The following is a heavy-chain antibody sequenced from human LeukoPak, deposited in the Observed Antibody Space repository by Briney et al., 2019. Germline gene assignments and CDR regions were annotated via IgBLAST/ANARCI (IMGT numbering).Heavy chain of an antibody. CDR1: GFTFDDYG. Sequence: GGSLRLSCAASGFTFDDYGMTWVRQAPGKGLEWVCDINWDGSTTGYTDSVKGRFTISRDNAKNSLYLQMNSLKAEDTAVYYCARRDYSNYPNYWGQGTMVTVSS. D-gene: IGHD4-11*01. CDR3: ARRDYSNYPNY. V-gene: IGHV3-20*04. J-gene: IGHJ4*02. CDR2: INWDGSTT.